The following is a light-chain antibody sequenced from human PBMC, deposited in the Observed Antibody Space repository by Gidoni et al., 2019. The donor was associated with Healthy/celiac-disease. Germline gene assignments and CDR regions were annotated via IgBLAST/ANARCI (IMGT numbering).Light chain of an antibody. V-gene: IGKV1-39*01. CDR1: QSISSY. Sequence: IQLTPSPSSLSASVGDRVTINCRASQSISSYLNWYQQKPGKAPKLLIYAASSLQSGVPSRFSGSGSGTDVTLTISSLQPEDFATYYCQQSYSTPWTFGQGTKVEIK. J-gene: IGKJ1*01. CDR2: AAS. CDR3: QQSYSTPWT.